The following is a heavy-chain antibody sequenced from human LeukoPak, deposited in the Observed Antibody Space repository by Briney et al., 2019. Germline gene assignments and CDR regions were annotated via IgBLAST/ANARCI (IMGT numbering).Heavy chain of an antibody. CDR2: INPNSGGT. J-gene: IGHJ6*02. V-gene: IGHV1-2*02. Sequence: ASVKVSCKASGYTFTGYYMHWVRQAPGQGLEWMGWINPNSGGTNYAQKFQGTVTMTRDTSISTGYMELSRLRSDDMVVYQCARDKACSSPSCDLAVWGQGTTVTVSS. CDR1: GYTFTGYY. CDR3: ARDKACSSPSCDLAV. D-gene: IGHD2-2*01.